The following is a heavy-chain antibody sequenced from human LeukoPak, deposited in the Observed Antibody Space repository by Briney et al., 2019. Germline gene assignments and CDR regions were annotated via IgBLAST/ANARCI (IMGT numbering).Heavy chain of an antibody. CDR3: ARGGSGYSYGKIDS. Sequence: GGSLRLSCAASGFTFSGYSMNWVRQAPGKGLEWVANIKQDGSETYCVDSVKGRFTISRDNAKNSLYLQMNSLRDEDTAVYYCARGGSGYSYGKIDSWGQGILVTVSS. CDR1: GFTFSGYS. V-gene: IGHV3-7*01. J-gene: IGHJ4*02. D-gene: IGHD5-18*01. CDR2: IKQDGSET.